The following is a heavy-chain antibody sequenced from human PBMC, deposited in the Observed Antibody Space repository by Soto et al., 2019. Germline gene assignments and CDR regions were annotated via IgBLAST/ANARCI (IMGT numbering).Heavy chain of an antibody. J-gene: IGHJ4*02. V-gene: IGHV1-69*06. CDR1: GGTFSSYA. CDR3: ARALGSGYDSYFDY. D-gene: IGHD5-12*01. Sequence: SVKVSCKASGGTFSSYAISWVRQAPGRGLEWMGGIIPIFGTANYAQKFQGRVTITADKSTSTAYMELSSLRSEDTAVYYCARALGSGYDSYFDYWGQGTLVTVSS. CDR2: IIPIFGTA.